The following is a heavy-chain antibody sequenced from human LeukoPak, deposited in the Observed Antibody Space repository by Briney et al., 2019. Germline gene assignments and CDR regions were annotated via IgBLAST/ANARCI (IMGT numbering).Heavy chain of an antibody. D-gene: IGHD6-19*01. CDR3: ARGVAVAGEDFDY. V-gene: IGHV1-18*01. CDR2: ISTYNGNT. CDR1: GYTFTSFG. Sequence: VASVKVSCKASGYTFTSFGLSWLRQAPGQGLEWMGWISTYNGNTNYAQKLQGRVTMTTDTSTSTAYMELRSLRSDDTAVYYCARGVAVAGEDFDYWGQGTLVTVSS. J-gene: IGHJ4*02.